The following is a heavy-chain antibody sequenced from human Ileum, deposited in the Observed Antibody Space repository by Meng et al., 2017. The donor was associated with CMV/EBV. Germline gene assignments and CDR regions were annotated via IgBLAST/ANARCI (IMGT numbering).Heavy chain of an antibody. V-gene: IGHV4-39*07. D-gene: IGHD1-14*01. Sequence: CGGPIPSSEYYWDWIRQSPGKGLEWIGNVFYRGYPNYNPSLKSRVVISVDTSKNQFFLNLDSVTAADTAIYYCARDNVSTSTNRLDSWGQGTLVTVSS. CDR2: VFYRGYP. CDR1: GGPIPSSEYY. J-gene: IGHJ5*01. CDR3: ARDNVSTSTNRLDS.